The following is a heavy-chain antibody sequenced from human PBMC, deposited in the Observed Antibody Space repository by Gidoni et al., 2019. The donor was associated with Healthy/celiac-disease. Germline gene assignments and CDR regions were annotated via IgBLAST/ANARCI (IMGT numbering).Heavy chain of an antibody. CDR1: GFTFSSYA. CDR3: VTGKGSGGYYNPFGY. D-gene: IGHD3-22*01. V-gene: IGHV3-23*01. J-gene: IGHJ4*02. CDR2: ISGSGGST. Sequence: EVQLLESGGGLVQPGGSLRLSCAASGFTFSSYAMSWVRQAPGKGLEWVSAISGSGGSTYYADSVKGRFTISRDNSKNTLYLQMNSLRAEDTAVYYCVTGKGSGGYYNPFGYWGQGTLVTVSS.